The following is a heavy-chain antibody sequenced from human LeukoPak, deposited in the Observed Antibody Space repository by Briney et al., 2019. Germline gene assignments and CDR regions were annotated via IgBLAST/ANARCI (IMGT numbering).Heavy chain of an antibody. CDR3: AREYSGYDWSLDY. J-gene: IGHJ4*02. Sequence: SVKVSCKASGGTFSSYAISWVRQAPGQGLEWMGGIIPILGTANYAQKFQGRVTITTDESTSTAYMELSSLRSEDTAVYYCAREYSGYDWSLDYWGQGTLVTVSS. CDR2: IIPILGTA. CDR1: GGTFSSYA. D-gene: IGHD5-12*01. V-gene: IGHV1-69*05.